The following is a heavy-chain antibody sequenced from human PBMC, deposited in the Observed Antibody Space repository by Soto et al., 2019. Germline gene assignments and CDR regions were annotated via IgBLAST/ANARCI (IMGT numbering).Heavy chain of an antibody. CDR1: GFTFSSYA. J-gene: IGHJ3*02. D-gene: IGHD3-9*01. CDR2: ISGSGGST. V-gene: IGHV3-23*01. CDR3: AKDILTGYSPPHDAFDI. Sequence: GGSLRLSCAATGFTFSSYAMSWVRQAPGKGLEWVSAISGSGGSTYYADSVKGRFTISRDNSKNTLYLQMNSLRAEDTAVYYCAKDILTGYSPPHDAFDIWGQGTMVTVSS.